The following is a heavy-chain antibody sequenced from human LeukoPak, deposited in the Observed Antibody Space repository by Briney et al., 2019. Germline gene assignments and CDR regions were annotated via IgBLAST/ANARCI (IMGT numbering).Heavy chain of an antibody. CDR3: ASLVVVTASFDY. CDR2: ISGSGGST. Sequence: PGGSLRLSCAASGFTFNSYAMSWLRQAPGKGLEWVSAISGSGGSTYYADSVKGRFTISRDNPKNTLYLQMNSLRAEDTAVYYCASLVVVTASFDYWGQGTLVPVSS. J-gene: IGHJ4*02. V-gene: IGHV3-23*01. CDR1: GFTFNSYA. D-gene: IGHD2-21*02.